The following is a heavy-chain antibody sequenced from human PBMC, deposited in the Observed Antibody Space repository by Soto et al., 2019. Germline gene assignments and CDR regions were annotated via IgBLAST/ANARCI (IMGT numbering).Heavy chain of an antibody. CDR3: ARLVRGEGGWYRRYYFDY. D-gene: IGHD6-13*01. CDR1: GGSISSSSYY. Sequence: SETLSLTCTVSGGSISSSSYYWGWIRQPPGKGLEWIGSIYYSGSTYYNPSLKSRVTISVDTSKNQFSLKLSSVTAADTAVYYCARLVRGEGGWYRRYYFDYWGQGTLVTVSS. J-gene: IGHJ4*02. CDR2: IYYSGST. V-gene: IGHV4-39*01.